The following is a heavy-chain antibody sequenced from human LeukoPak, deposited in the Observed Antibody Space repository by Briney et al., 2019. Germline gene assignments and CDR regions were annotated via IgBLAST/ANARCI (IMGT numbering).Heavy chain of an antibody. D-gene: IGHD3-9*01. CDR1: GFTFSSYT. V-gene: IGHV3-23*01. J-gene: IGHJ5*02. Sequence: GGSLRLSCAASGFTFSSYTMSWVRQAPGKGLEWVSTITTSDGNTYYADSVKGRFTVSRDNSKNTLFLQMNSLRAEDTAVYYCARTQGVRYPFDPWGQGTLVTVSS. CDR2: ITTSDGNT. CDR3: ARTQGVRYPFDP.